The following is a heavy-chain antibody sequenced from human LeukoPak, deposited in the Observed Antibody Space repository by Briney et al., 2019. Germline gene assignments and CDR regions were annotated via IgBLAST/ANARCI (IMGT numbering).Heavy chain of an antibody. CDR1: GGTFSSYA. V-gene: IGHV1-69*01. J-gene: IGHJ2*01. Sequence: ASVKVSCEASGGTFSSYAISWVRQAPGQGLEWMGGIIPIFGTANYAQKFQGRVTITADESTSTAYMELSSLRSEDTAVYYCARSRNDFWSGYSQSWYFDLWGRGTLVTVSS. CDR3: ARSRNDFWSGYSQSWYFDL. CDR2: IIPIFGTA. D-gene: IGHD3-3*01.